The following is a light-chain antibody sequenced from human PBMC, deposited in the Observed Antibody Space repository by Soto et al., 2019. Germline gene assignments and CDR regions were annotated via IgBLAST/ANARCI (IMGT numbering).Light chain of an antibody. V-gene: IGLV1-44*01. Sequence: QSVLTQPPSASGTPGQRVAISCSGSTSNIGRKPVAWYQQLPGTAPKLLIYDNNQRPAGVPDRFSGSKFGTSASLAISGLQSEDEADYFCASWDDGLNGFVVFGGGTQLTVL. J-gene: IGLJ2*01. CDR1: TSNIGRKP. CDR3: ASWDDGLNGFVV. CDR2: DNN.